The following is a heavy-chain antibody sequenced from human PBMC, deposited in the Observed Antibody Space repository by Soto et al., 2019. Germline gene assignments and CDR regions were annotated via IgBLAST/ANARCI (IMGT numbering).Heavy chain of an antibody. D-gene: IGHD2-2*01. CDR2: IYPGDSDT. CDR3: ARQFDCSSTSCYAPLGYYYMDV. J-gene: IGHJ6*03. Sequence: SLKISCMGSGYSFTSYWIGWVRQMPGKGLEWMGIIYPGDSDTRYSPSFQGQVTISADKSISTAYLQWSSLKASDTAMYYCARQFDCSSTSCYAPLGYYYMDVWGKGTTVTVSS. CDR1: GYSFTSYW. V-gene: IGHV5-51*01.